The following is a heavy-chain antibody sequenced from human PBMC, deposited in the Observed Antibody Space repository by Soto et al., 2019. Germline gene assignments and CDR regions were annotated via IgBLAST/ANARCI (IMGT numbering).Heavy chain of an antibody. CDR3: ARHDCISSSCYYYYYYGMYG. D-gene: IGHD2-2*01. J-gene: IGHJ6*02. CDR2: IIPIFDTA. CDR1: GGTFSSYA. Sequence: GASVKVSCKASGGTFSSYAISWVRQAPGQGLEWMGGIIPIFDTANYAQKFQGRVTITADESTSAAYMELSSLRSEDTAVYYCARHDCISSSCYYYYYYGMYGWGQGTTVPVSS. V-gene: IGHV1-69*13.